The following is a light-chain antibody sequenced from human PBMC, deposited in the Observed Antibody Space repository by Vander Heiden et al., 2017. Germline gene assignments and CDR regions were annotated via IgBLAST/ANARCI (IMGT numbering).Light chain of an antibody. J-gene: IGKJ2*01. V-gene: IGKV3-15*01. Sequence: ILLTQPPPTLSLSPGERATRSGRASQSVSSNLAWYQQKPGQAPRLLIDGASIRATGIPARFSGSGSGTEFTLTISSLQSEDFAVYYCQQYNNWPPYTFGQGTKLEIK. CDR3: QQYNNWPPYT. CDR2: GAS. CDR1: QSVSSN.